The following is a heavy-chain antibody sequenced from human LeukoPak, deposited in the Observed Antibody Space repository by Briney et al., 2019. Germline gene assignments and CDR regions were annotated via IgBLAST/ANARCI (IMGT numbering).Heavy chain of an antibody. Sequence: GSLRLSCAASGFTFSSYAMSWVRQAPGKGLEWVSAISGSGGSTYYADSVKGRFTISRDNSKNTLYLQMNSLRAEDTAVYYCAKEAAGLLYYYYGMDVWGQGTTVTVSS. CDR3: AKEAAGLLYYYYGMDV. CDR2: ISGSGGST. CDR1: GFTFSSYA. J-gene: IGHJ6*02. V-gene: IGHV3-23*01. D-gene: IGHD2-21*02.